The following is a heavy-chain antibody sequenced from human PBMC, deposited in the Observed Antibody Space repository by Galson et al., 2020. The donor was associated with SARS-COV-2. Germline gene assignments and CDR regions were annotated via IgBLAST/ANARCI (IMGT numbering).Heavy chain of an antibody. V-gene: IGHV3-9*01. D-gene: IGHD2-2*01. Sequence: GGSLRLSCAASGFTFDDYAMHWVRQAPGKGLEWVSGISWNSGSIGYADSVKGRFTISRDNAKNSLYLQMNSLRAEDTALYYCAKSTGGYFDYWGQGTLVTVSS. J-gene: IGHJ4*02. CDR1: GFTFDDYA. CDR2: ISWNSGSI. CDR3: AKSTGGYFDY.